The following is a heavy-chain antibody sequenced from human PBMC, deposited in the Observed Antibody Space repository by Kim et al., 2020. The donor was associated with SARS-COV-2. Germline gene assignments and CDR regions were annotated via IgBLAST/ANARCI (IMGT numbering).Heavy chain of an antibody. CDR3: ARWGATRRYYYYYYMDV. J-gene: IGHJ6*03. Sequence: GGSLRLSCAASGFTFSSYEMNWVRQAPGKGLEWVSYISSSGSTIYYADSVKGRFTISRDNAKNSLYLQMNSLRAEDTAVYYCARWGATRRYYYYYYMDVWGKGTTVTVSS. CDR1: GFTFSSYE. V-gene: IGHV3-48*03. D-gene: IGHD1-26*01. CDR2: ISSSGSTI.